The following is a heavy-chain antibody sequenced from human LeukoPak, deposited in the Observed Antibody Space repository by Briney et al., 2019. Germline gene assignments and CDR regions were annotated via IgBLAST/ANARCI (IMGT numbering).Heavy chain of an antibody. CDR3: ARVGRSGWTVDY. V-gene: IGHV3-48*04. Sequence: GGSLRLSCAASGFDFSTYSIDWVRQAPGKGLEWVSYISSSSSNIYHADSVKGRFTISRDNAKDSLCLQMNSLRAEDTAVNYCARVGRSGWTVDYWGQGTLVTVSS. J-gene: IGHJ4*02. D-gene: IGHD6-19*01. CDR2: ISSSSSNI. CDR1: GFDFSTYS.